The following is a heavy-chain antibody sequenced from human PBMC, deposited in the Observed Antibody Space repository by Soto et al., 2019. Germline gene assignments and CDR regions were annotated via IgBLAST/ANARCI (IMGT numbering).Heavy chain of an antibody. CDR2: ISAYNGNT. V-gene: IGHV1-18*01. CDR1: GYTFTSYG. Sequence: GSSLKLSCKSSGYTFTSYGISWVRQAPGQGLEWMGWISAYNGNTNYAQKLQGRVTMTTDTSTSTAYMELRSLRSDDTAVYYCARSPPLRYAFDIWGRGTMVTVSS. J-gene: IGHJ3*02. CDR3: ARSPPLRYAFDI.